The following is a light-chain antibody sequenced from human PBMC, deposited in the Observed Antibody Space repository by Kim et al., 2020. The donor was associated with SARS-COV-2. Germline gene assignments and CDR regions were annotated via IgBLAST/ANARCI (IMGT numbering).Light chain of an antibody. V-gene: IGKV3-15*01. J-gene: IGKJ2*01. Sequence: VSPGERVTLSCRASQSVYSNLAWYQQKPGQAPRLLIYGASTRATDIPARFSGSGSGTEFTLIISSLQSEDFAVYYCQQYSHWPPYTFGQGTKLEI. CDR3: QQYSHWPPYT. CDR2: GAS. CDR1: QSVYSN.